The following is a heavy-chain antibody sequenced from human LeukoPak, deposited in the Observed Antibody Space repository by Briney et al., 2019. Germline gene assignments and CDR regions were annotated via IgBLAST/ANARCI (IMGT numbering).Heavy chain of an antibody. CDR3: ARDRPISRRELLRVIDY. V-gene: IGHV3-11*04. D-gene: IGHD1-26*01. CDR1: GFTFSDYY. CDR2: ISSSGSTI. Sequence: PGGSLRLSCAASGFTFSDYYMSWIRQAPGKGLEWVSYISSSGSTIYYADSVKGRFTISRDNAKNSLYLQMNSLRAEDTAVYYCARDRPISRRELLRVIDYWGQGTLVTVSS. J-gene: IGHJ4*02.